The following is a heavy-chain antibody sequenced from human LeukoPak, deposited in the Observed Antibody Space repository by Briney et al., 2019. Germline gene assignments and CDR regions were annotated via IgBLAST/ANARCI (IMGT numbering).Heavy chain of an antibody. V-gene: IGHV3-23*01. CDR3: AKDMESEYSSSLVDY. Sequence: GGSLRLSCAASGFTFSSYAMSWVRQAPGKGLEWVSAIGGSGGSTYYADSVKGRFTISRDNSKNSLYLQMNSLRTEDTALYYCAKDMESEYSSSLVDYWGQGTLVTVSS. D-gene: IGHD6-6*01. CDR2: IGGSGGST. CDR1: GFTFSSYA. J-gene: IGHJ4*02.